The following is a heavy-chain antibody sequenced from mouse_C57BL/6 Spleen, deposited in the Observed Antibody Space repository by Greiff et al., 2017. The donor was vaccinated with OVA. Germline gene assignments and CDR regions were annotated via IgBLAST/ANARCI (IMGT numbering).Heavy chain of an antibody. J-gene: IGHJ3*01. D-gene: IGHD2-1*01. CDR1: GYTFTSYW. Sequence: VQLQQPGAELVRPGSSVKLSCKASGYTFTSYWLDWVKQRPGQGLEWIVNIYPSDSETHYNKKFKANATLTVDKCSSSAYRQLSRLTDDDSAVYDCARRYGNSWFADWGQGTLVTVSA. CDR2: IYPSDSET. V-gene: IGHV1-61*01. CDR3: ARRYGNSWFAD.